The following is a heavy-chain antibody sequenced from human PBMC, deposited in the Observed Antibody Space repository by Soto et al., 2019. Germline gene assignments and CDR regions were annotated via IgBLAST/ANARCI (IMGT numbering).Heavy chain of an antibody. J-gene: IGHJ6*02. CDR1: GYTFSTSA. D-gene: IGHD3-3*01. CDR3: ARDYYDFWSGYSSSNYGMDV. CDR2: INPANRNT. V-gene: IGHV1-3*01. Sequence: ASVKVSCKASGYTFSTSAMNWVRQAPGQRLEWMGWINPANRNTKYSPKFRGRVTITRDTSASTAYMELSSLTSEDTAIYYCARDYYDFWSGYSSSNYGMDVWGQGTTVTVSS.